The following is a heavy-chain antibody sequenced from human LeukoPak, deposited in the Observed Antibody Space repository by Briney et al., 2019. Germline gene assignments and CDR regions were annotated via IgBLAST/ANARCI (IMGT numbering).Heavy chain of an antibody. Sequence: GSLRLSCAASGFTFDDYGMTWVRQAPGKGLEWVSSISTSSNYIYYADSVKGRFTISRDNAKTSLYLQMNSLRAEDTAVYYCARDGSGWYGWFDPWGQGTLVTVSS. CDR2: ISTSSNYI. V-gene: IGHV3-21*01. CDR1: GFTFDDYG. J-gene: IGHJ5*02. CDR3: ARDGSGWYGWFDP. D-gene: IGHD6-19*01.